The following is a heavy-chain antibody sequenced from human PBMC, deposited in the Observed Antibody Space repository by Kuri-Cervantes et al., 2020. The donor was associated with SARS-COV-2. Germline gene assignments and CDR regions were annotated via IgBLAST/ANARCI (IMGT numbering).Heavy chain of an antibody. CDR2: IYSGGST. V-gene: IGHV3-53*01. Sequence: GGSLRLSCAASGSTVSSNYMSWVRQAPGKGLEWVSVIYSGGSTYYADSVKGRFTISRDNSKNSLYLQMNSLRDEDTAVYYCARLLSVTTGWRYYYYYMDVWGKGTTVTVSS. CDR3: ARLLSVTTGWRYYYYYMDV. CDR1: GSTVSSNY. J-gene: IGHJ6*03. D-gene: IGHD4-17*01.